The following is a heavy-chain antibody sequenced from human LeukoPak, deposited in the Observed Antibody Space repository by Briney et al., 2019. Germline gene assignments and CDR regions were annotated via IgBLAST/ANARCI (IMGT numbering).Heavy chain of an antibody. CDR3: ARGYYDAKGDSNPFDI. CDR2: TSHSGST. CDR1: GGSISSSY. J-gene: IGHJ3*02. V-gene: IGHV4-59*01. Sequence: PSETLSLTCTVSGGSISSSYWSWIRQPPGRGLEWIGYTSHSGSTNYKPSLKSRVSISVDTYTNQFSLKLTSVTAADTAMYYSARGYYDAKGDSNPFDIWGQGTMVTVSS. D-gene: IGHD4/OR15-4a*01.